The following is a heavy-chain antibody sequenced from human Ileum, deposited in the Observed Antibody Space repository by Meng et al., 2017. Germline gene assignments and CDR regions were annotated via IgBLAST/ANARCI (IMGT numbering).Heavy chain of an antibody. D-gene: IGHD1-26*01. J-gene: IGHJ5*02. Sequence: QLQLQQWGAGLLKTPGALSHACGVYGGSFSGYYWSWIRQPPGKGLEWIGEIDHSGGTNYNPSLKNRVTISVDTSNNRFSLKLSSVKAADTALYFCARRVGATPYAYNWLDPWGQGTLVTVSS. CDR2: IDHSGGT. CDR3: ARRVGATPYAYNWLDP. CDR1: GGSFSGYY. V-gene: IGHV4-34*01.